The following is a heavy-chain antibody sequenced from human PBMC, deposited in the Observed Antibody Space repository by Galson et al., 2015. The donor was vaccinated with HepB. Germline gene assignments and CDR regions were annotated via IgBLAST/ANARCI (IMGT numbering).Heavy chain of an antibody. CDR2: ISSSSSYI. CDR3: AKANVKVWFGEFSAFDI. CDR1: GFTFSSYS. D-gene: IGHD3-10*01. J-gene: IGHJ3*02. V-gene: IGHV3-21*01. Sequence: SLRLSCAASGFTFSSYSMNWVRQAPGKGLEWVSSISSSSSYIYYADSVKGRFTISRDNAKSSLYLQMNSLRAEDTAVYYCAKANVKVWFGEFSAFDIWGQGTMVTVSS.